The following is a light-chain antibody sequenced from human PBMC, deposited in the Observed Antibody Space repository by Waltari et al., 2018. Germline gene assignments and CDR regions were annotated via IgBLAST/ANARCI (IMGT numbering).Light chain of an antibody. CDR3: QQYYSTPPT. J-gene: IGKJ2*01. V-gene: IGKV4-1*01. Sequence: DIVMTQSPDSLAVSLGEGATVNCKSSQTVFYSSTNKNYLAWYQQKPGQPPKLLLYWASTRESRVPDRFSGSGSETDFTLTISSLQAEDVAVYYCQQYYSTPPTFGQGTKLEI. CDR2: WAS. CDR1: QTVFYSSTNKNY.